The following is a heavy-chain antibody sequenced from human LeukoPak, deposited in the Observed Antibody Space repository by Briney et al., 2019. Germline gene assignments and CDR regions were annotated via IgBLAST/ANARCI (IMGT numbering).Heavy chain of an antibody. CDR1: GFTFSSYS. CDR2: ISSSSSYI. V-gene: IGHV3-21*01. D-gene: IGHD3-16*01. Sequence: PGGSLRLSCAASGFTFSSYSMNWARQAPGKGLEWVSSISSSSSYIYYADSVKGRFTISRDNAKNSLYLQMNSLRAEDTAVYYCARDPDTYYFDYWGQGTLVSVSS. J-gene: IGHJ4*02. CDR3: ARDPDTYYFDY.